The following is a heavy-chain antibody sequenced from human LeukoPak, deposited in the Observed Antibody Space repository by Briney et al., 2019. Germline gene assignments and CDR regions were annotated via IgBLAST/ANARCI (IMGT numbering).Heavy chain of an antibody. CDR2: LQDDASHQ. CDR3: AKDSSGWYHYFDY. D-gene: IGHD6-19*01. J-gene: IGHJ4*02. V-gene: IGHV3-7*03. Sequence: GGSLRLSCAASGFAVSTSWMGWVRQAPGKGLEWVASLQDDASHQYYVDSAKGRFTISRENAKNSLFLQMSSLRVEDTAVYYCAKDSSGWYHYFDYWGQGTLVTVSS. CDR1: GFAVSTSW.